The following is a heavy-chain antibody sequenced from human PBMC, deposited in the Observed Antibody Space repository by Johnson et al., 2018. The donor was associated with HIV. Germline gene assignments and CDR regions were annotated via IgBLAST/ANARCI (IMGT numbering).Heavy chain of an antibody. V-gene: IGHV3-30*02. CDR1: GFRFRSYV. CDR2: IWYDGSNE. J-gene: IGHJ3*02. Sequence: QVQLVESGGGLIQPGGSLRLSCAASGFRFRSYVMHWVRQAPGKGLEWVAAIWYDGSNEYYEASVKGRLTISRDNSKNTVFLQMNRLRAEDTAVYYCAKGHSSSWSRCAFDIWGQGTMVTVSS. CDR3: AKGHSSSWSRCAFDI. D-gene: IGHD6-13*01.